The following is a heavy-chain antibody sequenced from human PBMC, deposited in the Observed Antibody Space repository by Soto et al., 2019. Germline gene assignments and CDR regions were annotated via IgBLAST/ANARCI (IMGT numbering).Heavy chain of an antibody. D-gene: IGHD6-13*01. V-gene: IGHV4-39*01. CDR3: PRHEGGAAADRPLDY. CDR1: GGSVRSSTYY. CDR2: IYYSGRT. J-gene: IGHJ4*02. Sequence: QLRLQESGPGLVKSSETLSLTCTVSGGSVRSSTYYWGWIRQAPGKGLEWIASIYYSGRTHNNPGRESRCTMSVDTYTNQCCLKTSAVTAADTAVYECPRHEGGAAADRPLDYWGQGTLVTVSS.